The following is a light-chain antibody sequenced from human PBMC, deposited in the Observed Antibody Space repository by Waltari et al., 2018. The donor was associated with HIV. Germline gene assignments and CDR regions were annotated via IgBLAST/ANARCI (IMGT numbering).Light chain of an antibody. CDR2: DVT. Sequence: QSALTQPRSVSGSPGQSVTISCTGTSSYVGGYNYVSCYQHQPNKGPKLLIYDVTKRPSGVPDRFSGSKSGNTASLTISGLQAEDEADYYCCSYADTYFVVFGGRTTLTVL. J-gene: IGLJ2*01. V-gene: IGLV2-11*01. CDR3: CSYADTYFVV. CDR1: SSYVGGYNY.